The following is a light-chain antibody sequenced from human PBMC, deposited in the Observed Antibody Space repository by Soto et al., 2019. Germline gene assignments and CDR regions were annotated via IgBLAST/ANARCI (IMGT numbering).Light chain of an antibody. CDR1: SSDIGGYNY. CDR3: SSYTTSSTVV. J-gene: IGLJ2*01. Sequence: QSVLTQPASVSGSPGQSITISCTGTSSDIGGYNYVSWYQHHPGKAPKLMIYEVNNRPSGVSNRFSGSKSGNTASLTISGLQAEDEADYYCSSYTTSSTVVFGGGTQLTVL. V-gene: IGLV2-14*01. CDR2: EVN.